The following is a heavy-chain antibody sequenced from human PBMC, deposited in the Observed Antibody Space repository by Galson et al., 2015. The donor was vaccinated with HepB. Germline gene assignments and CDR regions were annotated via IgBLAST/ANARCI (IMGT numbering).Heavy chain of an antibody. CDR1: GGSFSGYY. V-gene: IGHV4-34*01. J-gene: IGHJ4*02. D-gene: IGHD5-18*01. Sequence: SETLSLTCAVYGGSFSGYYWSWIRQPPGKGLEWIGEINHSGSTNYNPSLKSRVTISVDTSENQFSLKLSSVTAADTAVYHCARSDTAMAFDYWGQGTLVTVSS. CDR3: ARSDTAMAFDY. CDR2: INHSGST.